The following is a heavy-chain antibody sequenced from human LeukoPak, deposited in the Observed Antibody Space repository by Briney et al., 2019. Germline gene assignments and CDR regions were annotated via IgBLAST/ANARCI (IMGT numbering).Heavy chain of an antibody. CDR3: ARVSVAGHDEFDI. D-gene: IGHD6-19*01. CDR2: INSDGSST. CDR1: GFTFRNYW. J-gene: IGHJ3*02. V-gene: IGHV3-74*01. Sequence: GGSLRLSCAASGFTFRNYWMHWVRHAPGKGLVWVSRINSDGSSTSYADPVKGRFTISRDNAKNTLYLQMNSLRAEDTAVYYCARVSVAGHDEFDIWGQGTMVTVSS.